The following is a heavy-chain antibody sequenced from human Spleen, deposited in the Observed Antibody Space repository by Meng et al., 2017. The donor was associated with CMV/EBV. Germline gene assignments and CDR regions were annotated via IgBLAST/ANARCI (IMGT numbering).Heavy chain of an antibody. CDR2: INPNSGGT. J-gene: IGHJ6*02. V-gene: IGHV1-2*02. D-gene: IGHD1-1*01. CDR3: ARGRTTGTTVYYYYVMDV. Sequence: WGRQAPGQGLEWLGWINPNSGGTNYAQKFQGRVTMTRDTSISTAYMELSRLRSDDTAVYYCARGRTTGTTVYYYYVMDVWGQGTTVTVSS.